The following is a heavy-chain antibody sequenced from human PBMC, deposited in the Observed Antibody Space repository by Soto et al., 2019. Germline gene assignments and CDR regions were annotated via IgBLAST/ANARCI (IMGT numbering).Heavy chain of an antibody. CDR3: ARHSPPFFYGSGPWDV. Sequence: SETLSLTXTVSGGSISSSSYYWGWIRRPPGKGLEWIGSIYYSGSTYYNPSLKSRVTISVDTSKNQFSLKLSSLIAADTAVYYCARHSPPFFYGSGPWDVWGQGTTVTVSS. CDR1: GGSISSSSYY. J-gene: IGHJ6*02. V-gene: IGHV4-39*01. CDR2: IYYSGST. D-gene: IGHD3-10*01.